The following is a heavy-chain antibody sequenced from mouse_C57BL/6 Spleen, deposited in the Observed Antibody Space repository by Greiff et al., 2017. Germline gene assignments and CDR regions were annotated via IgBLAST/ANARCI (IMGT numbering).Heavy chain of an antibody. Sequence: EVQLQESGPELVKPGASVKISCKASGYSFTGYYMNWVKQSPEKSLEWIGEINPSTGGTTYNQKFKAKATLTVDKSSSTAYMQLKSLTSEDSAVYYCAREDYGVDYWGQGTTLTVSS. CDR3: AREDYGVDY. J-gene: IGHJ2*01. V-gene: IGHV1-42*01. D-gene: IGHD1-1*01. CDR2: INPSTGGT. CDR1: GYSFTGYY.